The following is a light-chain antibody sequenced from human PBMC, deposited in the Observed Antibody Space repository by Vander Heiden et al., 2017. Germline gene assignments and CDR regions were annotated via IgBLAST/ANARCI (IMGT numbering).Light chain of an antibody. CDR1: QDINNW. Sequence: DIQMTQSPSSVSASVGDRVTITCRASQDINNWLAWYQQKPGKAPKLLIFDTSNLESGVPSRFSGSGSGTDFTLTISSLQPEDYATYYCQQANSFPLTFGHGTKVDIK. CDR3: QQANSFPLT. J-gene: IGKJ3*01. V-gene: IGKV1-12*01. CDR2: DTS.